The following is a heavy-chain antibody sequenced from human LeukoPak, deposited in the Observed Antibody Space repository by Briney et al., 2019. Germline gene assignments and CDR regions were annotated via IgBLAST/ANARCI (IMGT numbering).Heavy chain of an antibody. CDR1: GYSVSSGYY. V-gene: IGHV4-38-2*02. Sequence: SETLSLTCTVSGYSVSSGYYWGWIRQPPGKGLEWIGRIYHSGSNYYTASLKSRVTISVDTSKNQFSLKLSSVTAADTAVYYCARVGYCTHGVCYSENWFDPWGQGTLVTVSS. CDR2: IYHSGSN. CDR3: ARVGYCTHGVCYSENWFDP. D-gene: IGHD2-8*01. J-gene: IGHJ5*02.